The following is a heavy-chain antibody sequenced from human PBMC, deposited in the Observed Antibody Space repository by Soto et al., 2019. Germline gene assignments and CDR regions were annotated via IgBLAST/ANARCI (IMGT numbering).Heavy chain of an antibody. CDR2: INAGNGNT. CDR1: GYTFTSYA. D-gene: IGHD3-16*01. Sequence: QVQLVQSGAEVKKPGASVKVSCKASGYTFTSYAMHWVRQAPGQRLEWMGWINAGNGNTKYSQKFQGRVTITRDTSASTDYMELSSLRSEDTAVYYCARTGGLQDLDFWGQGTLVTVSS. CDR3: ARTGGLQDLDF. J-gene: IGHJ4*02. V-gene: IGHV1-3*01.